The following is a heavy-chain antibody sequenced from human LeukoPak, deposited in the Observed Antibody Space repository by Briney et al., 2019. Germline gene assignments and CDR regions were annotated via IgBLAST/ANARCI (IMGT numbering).Heavy chain of an antibody. D-gene: IGHD3-22*01. V-gene: IGHV1-2*02. Sequence: ASVKVSCKASGYTFTGYYMHWVRQAPGQGLEWMGWINPSSGGTNYAQKFQGRVTVTRDTSISTASMDLSRLRSDDTAVYYCARAGVWDYSDSSGYHNAAFDIWGQGTMVTVSS. CDR3: ARAGVWDYSDSSGYHNAAFDI. CDR2: INPSSGGT. CDR1: GYTFTGYY. J-gene: IGHJ3*02.